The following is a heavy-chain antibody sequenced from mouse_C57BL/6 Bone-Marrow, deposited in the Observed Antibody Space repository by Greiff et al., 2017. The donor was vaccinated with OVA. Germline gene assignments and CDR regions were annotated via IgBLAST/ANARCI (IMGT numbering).Heavy chain of an antibody. D-gene: IGHD2-3*01. Sequence: QVQLQQPGAELVKPGASVKLSCKASGYTFTSYWMQWVKQRPGQGLEWIGEIDPSDSYTNYNQKFKGKATFTVDTSSSTAYMQLSSLTSEDSAVYYCARGGYDGYSRYYFDYWGQGTTLTVSS. CDR3: ARGGYDGYSRYYFDY. V-gene: IGHV1-50*01. CDR1: GYTFTSYW. J-gene: IGHJ2*01. CDR2: IDPSDSYT.